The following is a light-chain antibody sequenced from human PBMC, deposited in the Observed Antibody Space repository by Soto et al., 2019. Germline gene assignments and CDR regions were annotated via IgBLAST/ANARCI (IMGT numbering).Light chain of an antibody. CDR1: SSDVGGYNY. CDR2: EVS. J-gene: IGLJ3*02. CDR3: SSYTTSSTWV. V-gene: IGLV2-14*01. Sequence: QSALTQPASVSGSPGQSITISCTGTSSDVGGYNYVSWFQQHPGKAPKLMLSEVSNRPSGVSNRFSGSKSGNTASLTISGLQAEDEADYYCSSYTTSSTWVFGGGTKLTVL.